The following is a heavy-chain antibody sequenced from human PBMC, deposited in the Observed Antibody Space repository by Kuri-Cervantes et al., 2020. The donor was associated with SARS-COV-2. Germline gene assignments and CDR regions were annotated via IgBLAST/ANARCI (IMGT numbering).Heavy chain of an antibody. CDR1: GFTFSSYW. J-gene: IGHJ4*02. CDR2: INSDGSSI. CDR3: ASDLRLGKSLDY. Sequence: GGSLRLSCAASGFTFSSYWLHWVRQAPGKGLVWVSRINSDGSSISYADSVKGPFTISRDNAKNKLYLQMNSLRAEDTAVYYCASDLRLGKSLDYWCQGTLVTVSS. V-gene: IGHV3-74*01. D-gene: IGHD7-27*01.